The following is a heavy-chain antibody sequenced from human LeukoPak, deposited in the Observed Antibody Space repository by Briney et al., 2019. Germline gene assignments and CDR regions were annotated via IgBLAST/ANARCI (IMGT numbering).Heavy chain of an antibody. V-gene: IGHV4-4*07. Sequence: PSETLSLTCTVSGGSISSYYWSWIRQPAGKGLEWIGRIYTSGSTNYNPSLKSRVTMSVDTSKNQFSLKLSSVTAADTAVYYCARDSGYVLGGVVVVVAATRNYWGQGTLVTVSS. CDR1: GGSISSYY. J-gene: IGHJ4*02. CDR2: IYTSGST. CDR3: ARDSGYVLGGVVVVVAATRNY. D-gene: IGHD2-15*01.